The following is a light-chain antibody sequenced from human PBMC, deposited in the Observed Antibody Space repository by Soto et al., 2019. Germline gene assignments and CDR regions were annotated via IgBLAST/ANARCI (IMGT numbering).Light chain of an antibody. CDR2: EVS. CDR3: SSYTSSSTLL. V-gene: IGLV2-14*01. J-gene: IGLJ2*01. Sequence: QSALTQPASVSGSPGQSITISCTGTSSDVGGYNYVSWYQQHPGKAPKLMIYEVSNRPSGVSNRFSGSKSGNTASLTISGLQAEDEADYYSSSYTSSSTLLFGGATKVTVX. CDR1: SSDVGGYNY.